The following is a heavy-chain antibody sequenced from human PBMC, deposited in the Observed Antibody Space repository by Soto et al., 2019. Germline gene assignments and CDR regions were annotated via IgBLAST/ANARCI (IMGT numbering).Heavy chain of an antibody. D-gene: IGHD2-2*01. J-gene: IGHJ3*02. CDR2: IIPIFGTA. Sequence: ASVKVSCKASGGTFSSYAISWVRQAPGQGLEWMGGIIPIFGTANYAQKFQGRVTITADESTSTAYMELSSLRSEDMDVYYCARGGIYCSSTSCYDAFDIWGQGTMVTVSS. CDR3: ARGGIYCSSTSCYDAFDI. V-gene: IGHV1-69*13. CDR1: GGTFSSYA.